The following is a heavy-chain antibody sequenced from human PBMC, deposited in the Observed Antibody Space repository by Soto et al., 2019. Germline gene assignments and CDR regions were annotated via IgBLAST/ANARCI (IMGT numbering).Heavy chain of an antibody. CDR1: GFTFSSYA. V-gene: IGHV3-30-3*01. Sequence: GGSLRLSCAASGFTFSSYAMHWVRQAPGKGLEWVAVISYDGSNKYYADSVKGRFTISRDNSKNTLYLQMNSLRAEDTAVYYCARDLYYYGMDVWGQGPTVTVSS. CDR2: ISYDGSNK. CDR3: ARDLYYYGMDV. J-gene: IGHJ6*02.